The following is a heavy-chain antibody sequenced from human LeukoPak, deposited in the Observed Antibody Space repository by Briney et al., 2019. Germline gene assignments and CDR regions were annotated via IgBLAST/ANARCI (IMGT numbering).Heavy chain of an antibody. D-gene: IGHD3-3*01. J-gene: IGHJ4*02. CDR3: AKALFAGRHRQGDFDY. V-gene: IGHV3-23*01. CDR2: ISGSGGNT. CDR1: GFTFSRNG. Sequence: GGSLRLSCAASGFTFSRNGMTWVRQAPGKGLEWVSAISGSGGNTYYADSVKGRFTISRDNAKNTLYLQMNSLRPEDAAVYYCAKALFAGRHRQGDFDYWGQGILVTVSS.